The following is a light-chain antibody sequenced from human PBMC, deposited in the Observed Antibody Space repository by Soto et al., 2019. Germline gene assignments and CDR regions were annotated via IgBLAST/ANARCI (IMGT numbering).Light chain of an antibody. J-gene: IGKJ3*01. V-gene: IGKV1-33*01. Sequence: DIQMTQSPSFLSASVGDRVTITCRASQRIDNFLNWYQQKPGKAPKLLIYGASSLQSGVPSRFSGSGSGTDFTFTISSLQPEDIATYYCQQYDNLPLFTFGPGTKVDIK. CDR3: QQYDNLPLFT. CDR1: QRIDNF. CDR2: GAS.